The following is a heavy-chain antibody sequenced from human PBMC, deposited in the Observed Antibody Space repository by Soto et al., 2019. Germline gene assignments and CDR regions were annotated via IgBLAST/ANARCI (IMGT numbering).Heavy chain of an antibody. D-gene: IGHD3-16*01. CDR1: GFTFSSSA. V-gene: IGHV3-23*01. J-gene: IGHJ4*02. Sequence: GGSLRLSCAASGFTFSSSAMSWVRQAPGTGLEWVSTINPTGANTHYADSAKGRFTISRDNSRNTVDLQMNSLRAADTALYYCVSWVSDHFDYWGQGTPVTVSS. CDR2: INPTGANT. CDR3: VSWVSDHFDY.